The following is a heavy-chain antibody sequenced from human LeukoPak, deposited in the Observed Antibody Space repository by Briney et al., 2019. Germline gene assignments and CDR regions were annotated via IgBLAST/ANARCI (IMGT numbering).Heavy chain of an antibody. V-gene: IGHV3-74*01. Sequence: GGSLRLSCAASGFTFSSYWMHWVRQAPGKGLVWVSRINSDGSSTSYADSVKGRFTISRDNAKNTLYLQMNSLRAEDTAVYYCARRLDSRYCGGGSCYGGAFDIWGQGTMVTVSS. CDR1: GFTFSSYW. CDR3: ARRLDSRYCGGGSCYGGAFDI. D-gene: IGHD2-15*01. J-gene: IGHJ3*02. CDR2: INSDGSST.